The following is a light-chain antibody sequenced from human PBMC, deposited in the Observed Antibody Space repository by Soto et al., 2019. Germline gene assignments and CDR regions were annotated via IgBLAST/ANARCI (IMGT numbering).Light chain of an antibody. CDR2: DVS. Sequence: QSVLTQPASVSGSPGQSSTISCTGTSSDVGGYNYVSWYQQHPGKAPKLMIYDVSNRPSGVSNRFSGSKSGNTASLTISGLQAEYEADYYCSSYTSSSTVVFGGGTQLTVL. CDR1: SSDVGGYNY. J-gene: IGLJ2*01. CDR3: SSYTSSSTVV. V-gene: IGLV2-14*01.